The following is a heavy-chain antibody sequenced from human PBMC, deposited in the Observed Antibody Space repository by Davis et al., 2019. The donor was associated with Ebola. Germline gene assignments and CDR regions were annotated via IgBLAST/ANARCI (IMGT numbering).Heavy chain of an antibody. V-gene: IGHV4-34*01. Sequence: MPSETLSLTCAVYGGSFSGYYWSWIRQPPGKGLEWIGEINHSGSTNYNPSLKSRVTISVDTSKNQFSLKLSSVTAADTAVYYCARWFGELLFLWFDPWGQGTLVTVSS. CDR1: GGSFSGYY. D-gene: IGHD3-10*01. J-gene: IGHJ5*02. CDR2: INHSGST. CDR3: ARWFGELLFLWFDP.